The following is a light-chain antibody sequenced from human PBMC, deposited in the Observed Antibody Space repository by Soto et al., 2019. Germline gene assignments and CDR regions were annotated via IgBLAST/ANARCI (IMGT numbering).Light chain of an antibody. J-gene: IGLJ1*01. Sequence: QSVLTQPASVSGSPGQSITISCIGSSTDVGGYNYVSWYQQHPGKAPKLMISEVSKRPSGVSDRFSGSKSGNTASLTISGLQAEDEADYYCSSHTSSRTFVFGTGTKVTVL. V-gene: IGLV2-14*01. CDR1: STDVGGYNY. CDR3: SSHTSSRTFV. CDR2: EVS.